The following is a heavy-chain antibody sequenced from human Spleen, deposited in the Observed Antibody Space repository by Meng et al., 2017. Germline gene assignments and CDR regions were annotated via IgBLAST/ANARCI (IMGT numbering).Heavy chain of an antibody. J-gene: IGHJ4*02. Sequence: HVHLQQAGAGLLKPSETLPLTCAVYGGSFSGYSWSWIRQPPGKGLEWIGEIDDTGSTSYNPSLKSRVTISVDTSKNQVSLKLSSVTAADTAVYYCARDVDIVTVRGYYFDYWGQGTLVTVSS. D-gene: IGHD5-12*01. CDR1: GGSFSGYS. V-gene: IGHV4-34*01. CDR3: ARDVDIVTVRGYYFDY. CDR2: IDDTGST.